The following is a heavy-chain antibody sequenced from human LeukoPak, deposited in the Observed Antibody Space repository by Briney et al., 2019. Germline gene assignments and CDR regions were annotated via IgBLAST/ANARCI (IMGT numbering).Heavy chain of an antibody. J-gene: IGHJ4*02. CDR3: TTGNRYYDSSGYYPYYFDY. CDR2: IKSRSDDGAI. V-gene: IGHV3-15*01. Sequence: GGSLRLSSAVSGFTFINGWMTWVRQAPGKGLEWVGRIKSRSDDGAIDYAAPVKGRFTISRDDSKNTLYLQMNSLKTEDTAVYYCTTGNRYYDSSGYYPYYFDYWGQGTLVTVSS. D-gene: IGHD3-22*01. CDR1: GFTFINGW.